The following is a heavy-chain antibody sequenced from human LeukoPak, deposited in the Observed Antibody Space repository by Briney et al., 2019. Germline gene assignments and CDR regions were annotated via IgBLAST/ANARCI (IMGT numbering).Heavy chain of an antibody. Sequence: PSETLSLTCTVSGGSISSGDYYWSWIRQPPGKGLEWIGYIYYSGSTYYNPSLKSRVTISVDTSKNQFSLKLSSVTAADTAVYYCARHEGGGATPGAFDIWGQGTMVTVSS. V-gene: IGHV4-30-4*01. D-gene: IGHD1-26*01. CDR3: ARHEGGGATPGAFDI. J-gene: IGHJ3*02. CDR1: GGSISSGDYY. CDR2: IYYSGST.